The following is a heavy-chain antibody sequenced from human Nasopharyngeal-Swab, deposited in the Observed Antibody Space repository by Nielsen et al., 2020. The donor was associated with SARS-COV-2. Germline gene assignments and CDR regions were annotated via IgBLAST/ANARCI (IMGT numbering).Heavy chain of an antibody. CDR3: AKDGCPRSGECQFEN. Sequence: GESLKISCAASGFTFSNYAVSWVRQAPGKALEWVSTIINNGGSTYYADAVKGRFTISRDNSKNTLYLQMDGLRVEDTAVYYCAKDGCPRSGECQFENWGQGTLATVSS. V-gene: IGHV3-23*01. D-gene: IGHD2-15*01. CDR2: IINNGGST. J-gene: IGHJ4*02. CDR1: GFTFSNYA.